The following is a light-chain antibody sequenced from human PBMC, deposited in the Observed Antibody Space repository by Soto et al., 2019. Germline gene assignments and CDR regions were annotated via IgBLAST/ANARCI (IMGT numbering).Light chain of an antibody. CDR3: SSYAGINNLGV. CDR1: SSDVGGYKY. V-gene: IGLV2-8*01. CDR2: EVN. Sequence: QSALTQPPSASGSPGQSVTISCTGTSSDVGGYKYVSWYQQHPGKAPKLMIFEVNMRPSGVPDRFSGSKSGNTASLTVSGLQAEDEADYYCSSYAGINNLGVFGTGTKLTVL. J-gene: IGLJ1*01.